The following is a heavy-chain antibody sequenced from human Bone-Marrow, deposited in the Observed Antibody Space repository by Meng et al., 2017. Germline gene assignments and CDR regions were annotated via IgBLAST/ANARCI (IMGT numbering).Heavy chain of an antibody. Sequence: QLQLQESGSGLVKPSQTLSLTCAVSGGSISRGGYSWSWIRQPPGKGLEWIGYIYHSGSTHYNPSLKSRVIMSVDTSKNQFSLKLYSVTAADTAVYYCARARTTNQSKYRNAYNWFDPWGRGTLVTVSS. CDR3: ARARTTNQSKYRNAYNWFDP. CDR2: IYHSGST. CDR1: GGSISRGGYS. V-gene: IGHV4-30-2*01. J-gene: IGHJ5*02. D-gene: IGHD2/OR15-2a*01.